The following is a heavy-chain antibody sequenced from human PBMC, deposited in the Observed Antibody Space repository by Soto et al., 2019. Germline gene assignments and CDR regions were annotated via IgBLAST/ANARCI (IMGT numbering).Heavy chain of an antibody. V-gene: IGHV3-7*01. Sequence: WGSLRLSCAASGFTFSKNAMSWVRQAPGKGLEWVANIKPDGREKWSVDSVKGRFTISRDNAKNSLYLQMNSLRVEDTAVYYCARDLAGGIPDYWGQGTRVTVSS. J-gene: IGHJ4*02. CDR1: GFTFSKNA. D-gene: IGHD6-13*01. CDR2: IKPDGREK. CDR3: ARDLAGGIPDY.